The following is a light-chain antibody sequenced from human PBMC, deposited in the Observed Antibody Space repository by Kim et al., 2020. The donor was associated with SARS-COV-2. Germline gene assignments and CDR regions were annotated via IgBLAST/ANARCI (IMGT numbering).Light chain of an antibody. CDR2: YDS. J-gene: IGLJ3*02. CDR3: QVWDSSSDHRV. CDR1: NIGSKS. Sequence: PGKTAGLTCVGNNIGSKSGHWYQQKPGQAPVLVIYYDSDRPSGSPERCSGSNSGNTATLTISRVEAGDEADYYCQVWDSSSDHRVFGGGTQLTVL. V-gene: IGLV3-21*04.